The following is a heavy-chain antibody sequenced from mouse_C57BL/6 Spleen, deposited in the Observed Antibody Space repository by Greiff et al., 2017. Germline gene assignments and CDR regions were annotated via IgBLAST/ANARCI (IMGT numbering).Heavy chain of an antibody. CDR3: ARSPITTVVERYFDV. J-gene: IGHJ1*03. D-gene: IGHD1-1*01. CDR1: GYTFTSYG. V-gene: IGHV1-81*01. CDR2: IYPRSGNT. Sequence: VQVVESGAELARPGASVKLSCKASGYTFTSYGISWVKQRTGQGLEWIGEIYPRSGNTYYNEKFKGKATLTADKSSSTAYMELRSLTSEDSAVYFCARSPITTVVERYFDVWGTGTTVTVSS.